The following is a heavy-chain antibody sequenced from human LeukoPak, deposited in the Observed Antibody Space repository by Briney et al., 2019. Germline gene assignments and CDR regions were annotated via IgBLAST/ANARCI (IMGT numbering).Heavy chain of an antibody. V-gene: IGHV3-23*01. Sequence: GGSLRLSCAASGLSFSIYAMSWVRQAPGKGLEWVSAISGSGGSTYYADSVKGRFTISRDNSKNTLYLQMNSLRAEDTAVYYCAAALPDAFDIWGQGTMVTVSS. D-gene: IGHD3-10*01. J-gene: IGHJ3*02. CDR2: ISGSGGST. CDR1: GLSFSIYA. CDR3: AAALPDAFDI.